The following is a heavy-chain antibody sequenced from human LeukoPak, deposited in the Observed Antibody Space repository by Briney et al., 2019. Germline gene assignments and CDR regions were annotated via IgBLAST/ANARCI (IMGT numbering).Heavy chain of an antibody. CDR1: GGSFSGYY. CDR3: ARDRYWFDP. CDR2: INHSGST. V-gene: IGHV4-34*01. J-gene: IGHJ5*02. Sequence: SETLSLTCAVYGGSFSGYYWSWIRQPPGKGLEWIGEINHSGSTNYNPSLKSRVTIPVDTSKNQFSLKLSSVTAADTAVYYCARDRYWFDPWGQGTLVTVSS.